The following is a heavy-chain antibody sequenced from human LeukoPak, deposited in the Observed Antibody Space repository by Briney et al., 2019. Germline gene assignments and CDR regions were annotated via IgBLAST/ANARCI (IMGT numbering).Heavy chain of an antibody. CDR1: GFAFRTCS. D-gene: IGHD6-13*01. CDR3: GGEFSSSPASMDV. Sequence: GGSLRLSCAASGFAFRTCSMNWVRQAPGKGLEWVSFISSRGDNIYYTDSVKGRFTISRDNAKNSLYLQMNSLREEDTAVYYCGGEFSSSPASMDVWGQGTLVTVSS. V-gene: IGHV3-21*06. CDR2: ISSRGDNI. J-gene: IGHJ4*02.